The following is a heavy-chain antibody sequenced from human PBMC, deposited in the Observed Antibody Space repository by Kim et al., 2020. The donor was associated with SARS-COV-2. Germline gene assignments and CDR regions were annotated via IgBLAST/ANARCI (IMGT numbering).Heavy chain of an antibody. D-gene: IGHD6-19*01. CDR2: ISSSSSYI. Sequence: GGSLRLSCAASGFTFSSYSMNWVRQAPGKGLEWVSSISSSSSYIYYADSVKGRFTISRDNAKNSLYLQMNSLRAEDTAVYYCARSGSIAVAGTWFDPWGQGTLVTVSS. CDR1: GFTFSSYS. J-gene: IGHJ5*02. V-gene: IGHV3-21*01. CDR3: ARSGSIAVAGTWFDP.